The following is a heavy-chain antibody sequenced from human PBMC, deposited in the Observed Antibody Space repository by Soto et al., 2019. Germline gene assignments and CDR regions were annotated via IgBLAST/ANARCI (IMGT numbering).Heavy chain of an antibody. V-gene: IGHV1-8*01. CDR3: ARTITIFGVVISPGVWFDP. CDR1: GYTFTSYD. D-gene: IGHD3-3*01. CDR2: MNPNSGNT. J-gene: IGHJ5*02. Sequence: ASVKVSCKASGYTFTSYDINWVRQATGQGLEWMGWMNPNSGNTGYAQKFQGRVTMTRNTSISTAYMELSSLRSEDTAVYYCARTITIFGVVISPGVWFDPWGQGTLVTVS.